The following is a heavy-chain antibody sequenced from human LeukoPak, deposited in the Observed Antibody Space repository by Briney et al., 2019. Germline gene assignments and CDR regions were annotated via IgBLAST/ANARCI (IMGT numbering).Heavy chain of an antibody. CDR3: AKTWVSSSGTQRPPVY. CDR1: GGSFSTYY. V-gene: IGHV4-34*01. D-gene: IGHD6-19*01. J-gene: IGHJ4*02. CDR2: INHSGST. Sequence: PSETLSLTCAVYGGSFSTYYWSWIRQPPGKGLEWIGEINHSGSTNYNPSPKSRVTISVDTSKNQFSLRLSSVTAADTAVYYCAKTWVSSSGTQRPPVYWGQGTLVTVSS.